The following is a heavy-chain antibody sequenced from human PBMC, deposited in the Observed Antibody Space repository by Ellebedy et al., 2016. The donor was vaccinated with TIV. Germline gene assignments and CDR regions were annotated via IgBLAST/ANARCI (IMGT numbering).Heavy chain of an antibody. J-gene: IGHJ4*02. CDR1: GFTFSTYG. CDR3: ARASTSGWYILDY. CDR2: IWYDGSNG. V-gene: IGHV3-33*01. Sequence: GESLKISCAASGFTFSTYGMHWVRQAPGKGLEWVAVIWYDGSNGYYADSVKGRFTIYRDNSKNTLYLQMNSLRAEDTAVYYCARASTSGWYILDYWGQGTLVSVSS. D-gene: IGHD6-19*01.